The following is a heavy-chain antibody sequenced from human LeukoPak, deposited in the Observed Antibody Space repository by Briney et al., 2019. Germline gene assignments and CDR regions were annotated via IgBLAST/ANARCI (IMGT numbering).Heavy chain of an antibody. CDR2: ISSSSTDI. Sequence: GGSLRLSCVVSSFTFSNSAMDWARHAPGMGRECVSFISSSSTDIPHVVSVKGRFTISRDNAKNSLFLQMNNLRADDTAVYYCARDPNWNTRPGWFDPWGQGTLVTVSS. V-gene: IGHV3-21*01. J-gene: IGHJ5*01. CDR3: ARDPNWNTRPGWFDP. CDR1: SFTFSNSA. D-gene: IGHD1/OR15-1a*01.